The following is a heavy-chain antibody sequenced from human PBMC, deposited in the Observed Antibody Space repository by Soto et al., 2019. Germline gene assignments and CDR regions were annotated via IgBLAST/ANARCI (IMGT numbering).Heavy chain of an antibody. J-gene: IGHJ3*01. D-gene: IGHD4-4*01. V-gene: IGHV3-7*01. CDR2: IRQDGGDT. Sequence: VQLVESGGDLVQPGGSLRLSCAASGFTFTNYWMKWVRQAPGKGLEWVANIRQDGGDTHYVDSVKGRFIISRDNTKNSIFLQMNSLRAEDTAVYYCARSPPGDVAGGSNWGQGTMVTVSS. CDR3: ARSPPGDVAGGSN. CDR1: GFTFTNYW.